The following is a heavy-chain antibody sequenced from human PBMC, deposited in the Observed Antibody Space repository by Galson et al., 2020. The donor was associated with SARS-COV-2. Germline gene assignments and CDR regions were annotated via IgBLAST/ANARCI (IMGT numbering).Heavy chain of an antibody. CDR2: ISYSDNT. J-gene: IGHJ5*01. CDR3: AREGEFSGWFDS. Sequence: SETLSLTCSVSGDSISSFYWTWIRQPPGKGLEYIGHISYSDNTNYQNPSLGSRVTITVDTSKNQLSLRLTSVTAADTAVYYCAREGEFSGWFDSWGQGTLVTVSS. V-gene: IGHV4-59*01. CDR1: GDSISSFY. D-gene: IGHD6-19*01.